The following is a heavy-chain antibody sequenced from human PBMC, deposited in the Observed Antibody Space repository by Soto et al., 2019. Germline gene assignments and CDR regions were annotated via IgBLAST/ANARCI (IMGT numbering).Heavy chain of an antibody. CDR2: IYHTGNT. CDR1: GGSISNSRYY. V-gene: IGHV4-39*01. CDR3: ARDYYDSSDYATNWFDP. J-gene: IGHJ5*02. Sequence: SETLSLTCTVSGGSISNSRYYWAWIRQPPGKGLEWIGSIYHTGNTYYNPSLRSRVTISVDTSKNQFSLKLTSVTAADTAVYYCARDYYDSSDYATNWFDPWGQGTLVTVSS. D-gene: IGHD3-22*01.